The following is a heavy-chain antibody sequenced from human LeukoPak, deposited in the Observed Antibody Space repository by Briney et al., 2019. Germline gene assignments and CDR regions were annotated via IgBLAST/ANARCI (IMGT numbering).Heavy chain of an antibody. Sequence: GGSLRLSCAASGFTFNNYGMHWVRQAPGKGLEWVAFIRYNGNNQYYADSVKGRFTISRDNSKNTLYLQMNSLRAEDTAVYYCAKDAGDYGDYGPGYWGQGTLVTVSS. D-gene: IGHD4-17*01. CDR3: AKDAGDYGDYGPGY. CDR1: GFTFNNYG. V-gene: IGHV3-30*02. CDR2: IRYNGNNQ. J-gene: IGHJ4*02.